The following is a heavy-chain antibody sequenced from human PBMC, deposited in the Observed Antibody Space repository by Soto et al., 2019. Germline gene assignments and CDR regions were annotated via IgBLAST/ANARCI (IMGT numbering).Heavy chain of an antibody. CDR3: AGGIAARTLGY. Sequence: QLQPQESGSGLVKPSQTLSLTCAVSGGSISSGGSFWRWIRQPPGKGLEWIGYIYPSGSTKYNPSLKIRVTISGDRSKNQFSLKLSSVTAADTAVYYCAGGIAARTLGYWGEGALVTVSS. J-gene: IGHJ4*02. V-gene: IGHV4-30-2*01. CDR1: GGSISSGGSF. D-gene: IGHD6-6*01. CDR2: IYPSGST.